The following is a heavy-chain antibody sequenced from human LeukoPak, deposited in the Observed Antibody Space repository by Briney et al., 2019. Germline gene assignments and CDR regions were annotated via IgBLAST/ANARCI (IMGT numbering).Heavy chain of an antibody. D-gene: IGHD5-24*01. Sequence: PGGSLRLSCLASGFTVNNNHMSWVRQAPGKGLEWVSSISSSSSYLYYADSVKGRFTISRDNAKNSLYLQMNSLRAEDTAVYYCARAVPGRWLQDDYWGQGTLVTVSS. CDR2: ISSSSSYL. CDR3: ARAVPGRWLQDDY. V-gene: IGHV3-21*04. J-gene: IGHJ4*02. CDR1: GFTVNNNH.